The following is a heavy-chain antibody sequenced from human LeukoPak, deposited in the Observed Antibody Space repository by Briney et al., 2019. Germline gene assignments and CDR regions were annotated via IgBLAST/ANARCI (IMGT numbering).Heavy chain of an antibody. CDR3: ASSSVVVVAAIDI. V-gene: IGHV1-8*01. D-gene: IGHD2-15*01. CDR1: GYTLTSYD. CDR2: MNPNSGNT. J-gene: IGHJ3*02. Sequence: ASVKVSCKASGYTLTSYDINWVRQATGQGLEWMGWMNPNSGNTGYAQKFQGRVTMTRNTSISTAYMELSSLRSEDTAVYYCASSSVVVVAAIDIWGQGTMVTVSS.